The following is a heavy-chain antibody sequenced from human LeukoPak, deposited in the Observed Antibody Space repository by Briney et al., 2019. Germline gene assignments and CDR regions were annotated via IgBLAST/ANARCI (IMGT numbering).Heavy chain of an antibody. CDR3: ARGTNYYDSSPDY. V-gene: IGHV4-61*01. J-gene: IGHJ4*02. D-gene: IGHD3-22*01. CDR1: GYSISSGHY. CDR2: IYDSGST. Sequence: SGTLSLTCTVSGYSISSGHYWSWIRQTPGKGLEWIGYIYDSGSTNYNPSLKSRVTISVDTSKNQFSLKLTSVTAADTAVYYCARGTNYYDSSPDYWGQGTLVTVSS.